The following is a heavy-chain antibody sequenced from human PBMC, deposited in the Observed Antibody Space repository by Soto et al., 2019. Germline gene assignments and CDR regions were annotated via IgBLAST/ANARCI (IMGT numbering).Heavy chain of an antibody. Sequence: GQSLKISCKGSGYSFTSYWIGWVRQMPGKGLEWMGIIYPGDSDTRYSPSFQGQVTISAAKSITTAYLQWSSLKASDTAMYYCARQVGASGGLCLQTWGEGAMVPVSS. J-gene: IGHJ1*01. CDR1: GYSFTSYW. D-gene: IGHD1-26*01. CDR2: IYPGDSDT. CDR3: ARQVGASGGLCLQT. V-gene: IGHV5-51*01.